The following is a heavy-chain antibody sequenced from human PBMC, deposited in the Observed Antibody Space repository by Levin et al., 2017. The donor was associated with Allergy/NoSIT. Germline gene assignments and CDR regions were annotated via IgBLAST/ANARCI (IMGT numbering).Heavy chain of an antibody. J-gene: IGHJ1*01. CDR1: GFTFSSYA. D-gene: IGHD6-19*01. CDR2: ISYDGSNK. Sequence: GGSLRLSCAASGFTFSSYAMHWVRQAPGKGLEWVAVISYDGSNKYYADSVKGRFTISRDNSKNTLYLQMNSLRAEDTAVYYCARGRKSSGWPLEYFQHWGQGTLVTVSS. V-gene: IGHV3-30-3*01. CDR3: ARGRKSSGWPLEYFQH.